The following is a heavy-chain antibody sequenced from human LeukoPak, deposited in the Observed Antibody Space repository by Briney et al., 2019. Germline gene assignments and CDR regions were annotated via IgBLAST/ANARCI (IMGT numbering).Heavy chain of an antibody. Sequence: SQTLSLTCTVSGGSISSGGYYWSWIRQPPGKGLEWIGYIYHSGSTYYNPSLKSRVTISVDRSKNQFSLKLSSVTAADTAVYYCASAQYYDFWSGYYYYWGQGTLVTVSS. CDR2: IYHSGST. D-gene: IGHD3-3*01. CDR3: ASAQYYDFWSGYYYY. CDR1: GGSISSGGYY. J-gene: IGHJ4*02. V-gene: IGHV4-30-2*01.